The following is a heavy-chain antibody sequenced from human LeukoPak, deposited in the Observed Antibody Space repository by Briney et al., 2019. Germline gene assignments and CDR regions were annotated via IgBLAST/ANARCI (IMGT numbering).Heavy chain of an antibody. D-gene: IGHD3-10*01. V-gene: IGHV1-2*02. CDR3: ARGDDFGSGSSVDY. J-gene: IGHJ4*02. CDR2: INPDSGAT. CDR1: GYTFTGYY. Sequence: ASVKVSCKASGYTFTGYYMHWVRQAPGQGLEWMGWINPDSGATNYAQKFQGRVTMTRDTSIRTAYMDLSRLKSDDTAVYYCARGDDFGSGSSVDYWGQGTLVNVFS.